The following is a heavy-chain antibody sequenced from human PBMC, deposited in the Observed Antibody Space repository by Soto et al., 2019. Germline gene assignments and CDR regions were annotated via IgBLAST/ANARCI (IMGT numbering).Heavy chain of an antibody. V-gene: IGHV3-30*18. D-gene: IGHD7-27*01. J-gene: IGHJ6*02. CDR1: GFTFSSYG. Sequence: QVQLVESGGGVVQPGRSLRLSCAASGFTFSSYGMHRVRHAPGKGLEWVAVISYDGSNKYYADSVKGRFTISRDNSNNTLYVQMNSLRAEDTAVYYCAKDLLGPGRAYGMDVWGQGTAVTVSS. CDR2: ISYDGSNK. CDR3: AKDLLGPGRAYGMDV.